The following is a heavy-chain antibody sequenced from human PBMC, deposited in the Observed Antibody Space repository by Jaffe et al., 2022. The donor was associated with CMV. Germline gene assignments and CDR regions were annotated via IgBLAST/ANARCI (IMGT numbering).Heavy chain of an antibody. J-gene: IGHJ4*02. CDR1: GFTFSSYG. V-gene: IGHV3-30*18. D-gene: IGHD6-13*01. CDR2: ISYDGSNK. Sequence: QVQLVESGGGVVQPGRSLRLSCAASGFTFSSYGMHWVRQAPGKGLEWVAVISYDGSNKYYADSVKGRFTISRDNSKNTLYLQMNSLRAEDTAVYYCAKVGLPISSPSSSSWSTAPFDYWGQGTLVTVSS. CDR3: AKVGLPISSPSSSSWSTAPFDY.